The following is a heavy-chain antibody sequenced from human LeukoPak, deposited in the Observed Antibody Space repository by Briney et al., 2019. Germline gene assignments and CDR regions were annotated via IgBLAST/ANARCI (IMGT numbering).Heavy chain of an antibody. V-gene: IGHV3-30*02. J-gene: IGHJ4*02. Sequence: QPGGSLRLSCAASGFTFSSYGMHWVRQAPGKGLEWVAFIRYDGSNKYYADSVKGRFTISRDNSKNTLYLQMNSLRAEDTAVYYCARQAGAGFDFWRGYPEGYFDYWGQGTLVTVSS. CDR2: IRYDGSNK. CDR3: ARQAGAGFDFWRGYPEGYFDY. CDR1: GFTFSSYG. D-gene: IGHD3-3*01.